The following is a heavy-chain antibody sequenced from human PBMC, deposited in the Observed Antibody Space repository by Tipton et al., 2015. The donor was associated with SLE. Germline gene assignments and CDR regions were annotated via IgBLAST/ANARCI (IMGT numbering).Heavy chain of an antibody. CDR2: IRYDGNVQ. J-gene: IGHJ4*02. Sequence: QLVQSGGGVVQPGRSLRLSCAASGFTFRTFGIHWVRQAPGKGLEWVAFIRYDGNVQFYSDSVTGRFTISRDNSRSTLYLQMNSLRPDDTAMYYCATLEARGHWGQGTLVTVPS. V-gene: IGHV3-30*02. CDR3: ATLEARGH. CDR1: GFTFRTFG.